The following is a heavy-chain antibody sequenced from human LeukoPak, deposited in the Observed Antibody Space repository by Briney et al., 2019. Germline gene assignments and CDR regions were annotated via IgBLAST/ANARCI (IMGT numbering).Heavy chain of an antibody. J-gene: IGHJ4*02. D-gene: IGHD2-15*01. CDR3: ATDPVGYCNADGCYSVDY. Sequence: ASVKVSCKVSGYTITELSMHWVRQAPGKGLEWMGGFDPEHGETVYAQKFQGRLTMTEDTSTHTAYMELSSLRTDDTAVYYCATDPVGYCNADGCYSVDYWGQGTLVTVSS. CDR2: FDPEHGET. CDR1: GYTITELS. V-gene: IGHV1-24*01.